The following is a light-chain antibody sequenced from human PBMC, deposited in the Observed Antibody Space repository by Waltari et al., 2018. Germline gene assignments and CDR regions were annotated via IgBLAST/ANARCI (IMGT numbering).Light chain of an antibody. CDR3: ASYPSTSIHVL. CDR1: SSDVGGYNY. Sequence: QSALTQPASVSGSPGQSITISCTGTSSDVGGYNYVSWYQQPPGKAPKLLIFDFNQRPSGVSDRFSGSKSGNTASLTISGLQAEDEADYYCASYPSTSIHVLFGGGTKLTVL. J-gene: IGLJ2*01. CDR2: DFN. V-gene: IGLV2-14*01.